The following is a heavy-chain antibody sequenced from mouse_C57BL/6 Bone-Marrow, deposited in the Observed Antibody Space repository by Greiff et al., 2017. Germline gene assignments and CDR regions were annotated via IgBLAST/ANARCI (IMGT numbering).Heavy chain of an antibody. CDR1: GYTFTEYT. Sequence: VQLQQSGAELVKPGASVKLSCKASGYTFTEYTIHWVKQRPGQGLAWIGWFYPGSGSIKYNEKFKDKATLTADKSSSPVYMELSRLTSEDSAVYFCARHEGWLLHYFDYWGQGTTLTVSS. D-gene: IGHD2-3*01. V-gene: IGHV1-62-2*01. CDR2: FYPGSGSI. J-gene: IGHJ2*01. CDR3: ARHEGWLLHYFDY.